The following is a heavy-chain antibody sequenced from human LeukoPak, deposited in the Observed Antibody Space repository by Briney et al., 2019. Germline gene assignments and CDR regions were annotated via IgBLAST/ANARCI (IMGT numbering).Heavy chain of an antibody. CDR3: ARLLGYCSGGSCYANWFDP. J-gene: IGHJ5*02. D-gene: IGHD2-15*01. CDR1: GGSISSISYY. V-gene: IGHV4-39*01. Sequence: SETLSLTCTVSGGSISSISYYWGWIRQPPGKGLEWIGSIYYSGSTYYNPSLKSRVTISVDTSKNQFSLKLTSVTAADTAVYYCARLLGYCSGGSCYANWFDPWGQGTLVTVSS. CDR2: IYYSGST.